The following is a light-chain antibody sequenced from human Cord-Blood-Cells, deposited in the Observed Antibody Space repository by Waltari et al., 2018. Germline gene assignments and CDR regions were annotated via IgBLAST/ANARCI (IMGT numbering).Light chain of an antibody. Sequence: EIVMTQSPATLSVSPGERATLSCRASQSVSSNLAWYQQKPGQAPRRLIYGASTRATGIPARFSGSGSGTEFTLTISSLQSEDFAVYYCQQYNNWPRTFGQGTKVESK. V-gene: IGKV3-15*01. CDR1: QSVSSN. CDR3: QQYNNWPRT. J-gene: IGKJ1*01. CDR2: GAS.